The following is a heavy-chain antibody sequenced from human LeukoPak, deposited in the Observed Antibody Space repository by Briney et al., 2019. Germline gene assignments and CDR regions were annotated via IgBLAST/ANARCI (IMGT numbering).Heavy chain of an antibody. D-gene: IGHD6-13*01. CDR2: IYYSGST. Sequence: PSETLTLTCTASGVTFRTYNWNWIRQPPGKGLEWVGYIYYSGSTNYNPSLKSRVTISVDTSKNQFSLKLSSVTAADTAVYYCARVYAAAGVWGMDVWGQGTTVTVSS. CDR3: ARVYAAAGVWGMDV. V-gene: IGHV4-59*01. J-gene: IGHJ6*02. CDR1: GVTFRTYN.